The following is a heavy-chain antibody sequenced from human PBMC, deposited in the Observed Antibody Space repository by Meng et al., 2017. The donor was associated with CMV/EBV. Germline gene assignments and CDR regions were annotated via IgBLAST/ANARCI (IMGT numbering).Heavy chain of an antibody. V-gene: IGHV3-33*06. CDR2: IWYDGSNK. CDR3: AKDTRIAASMDV. Sequence: GESLKISCAASGFTFSSYGMHWVRQAPGKGLEWVAVIWYDGSNKYYADSVKGRFTISRDNSKNTLYLQMNSLRAEDTAVYYCAKDTRIAASMDVWGQGTTVTVSS. J-gene: IGHJ6*02. D-gene: IGHD6-13*01. CDR1: GFTFSSYG.